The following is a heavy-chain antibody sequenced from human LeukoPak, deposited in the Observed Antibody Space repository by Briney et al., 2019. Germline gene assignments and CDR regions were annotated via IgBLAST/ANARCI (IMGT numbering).Heavy chain of an antibody. CDR3: AKSHSGGWNRGYFDY. D-gene: IGHD6-19*01. CDR1: GFTFNTRG. CDR2: IWDDGSKE. V-gene: IGHV3-33*06. J-gene: IGHJ4*02. Sequence: PGTSLRLSCAASGFTFNTRGMHWVRRAPGKGFEWVALIWDDGSKEYYADSVKGRFTISRDNSKNTLYLQMNSLRAEDTALYHCAKSHSGGWNRGYFDYWGEGTLVTVSS.